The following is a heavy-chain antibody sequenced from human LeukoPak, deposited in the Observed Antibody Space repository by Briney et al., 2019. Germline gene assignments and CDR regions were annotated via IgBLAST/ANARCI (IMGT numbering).Heavy chain of an antibody. J-gene: IGHJ4*02. D-gene: IGHD3-9*01. CDR2: MNRDGSEG. CDR3: ARALCYDILTGYQTHTYYFDY. V-gene: IGHV3-7*05. Sequence: GGSLTLSCAASGFPFAPCWMTWVRQAPGKGPEFVATMNRDGSEGAYGNSVRGRLTISRDNAKNSLYLQMYSLRAEDTAVYSCARALCYDILTGYQTHTYYFDYWGPGTLVTVSS. CDR1: GFPFAPCW.